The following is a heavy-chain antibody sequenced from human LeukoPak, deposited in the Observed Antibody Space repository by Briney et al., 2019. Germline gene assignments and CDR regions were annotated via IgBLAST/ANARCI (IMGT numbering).Heavy chain of an antibody. CDR1: GGSISSYY. V-gene: IGHV4-59*01. CDR3: ARDDAHLAPKAYYYSFMDV. Sequence: PSETLSLTCTVSGGSISSYYWTWIRQPPGKGLEWIGYIYYSGSTNYNSSLKSRVTISVDTSKNQFSLKLSSVTAADTAVYYCARDDAHLAPKAYYYSFMDVGGKGTTVTVSS. J-gene: IGHJ6*03. D-gene: IGHD5-24*01. CDR2: IYYSGST.